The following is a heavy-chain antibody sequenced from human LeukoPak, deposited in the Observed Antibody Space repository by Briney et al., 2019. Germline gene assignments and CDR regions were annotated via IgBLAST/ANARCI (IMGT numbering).Heavy chain of an antibody. J-gene: IGHJ5*02. CDR3: ASHYYGSGIGWFDP. CDR2: IIPIFGTA. Sequence: SVKVSCKASGYTFTKYDFSWVRQAPGQGLEWMGGIIPIFGTANYAQKFQGRVTITTDESTSTAYMELSSLRSEDTAVYYCASHYYGSGIGWFDPWGQGTLVTVSS. V-gene: IGHV1-69*05. CDR1: GYTFTKYD. D-gene: IGHD3-10*01.